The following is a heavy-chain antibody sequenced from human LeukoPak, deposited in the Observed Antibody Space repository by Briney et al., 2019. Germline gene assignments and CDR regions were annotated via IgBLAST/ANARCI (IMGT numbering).Heavy chain of an antibody. D-gene: IGHD3-10*01. V-gene: IGHV3-7*01. CDR3: VREWFLARYS. J-gene: IGHJ4*02. Sequence: GGSLRLSCAVSGITLSNYGMSWVRQAPGKGLEWVVNIDEGGNKVYYAESVKGRFTISRDNAKNSVFLQMNSLRAEDTAVYYCVREWFLARYSWGQGALVTVSS. CDR1: GITLSNYG. CDR2: IDEGGNKV.